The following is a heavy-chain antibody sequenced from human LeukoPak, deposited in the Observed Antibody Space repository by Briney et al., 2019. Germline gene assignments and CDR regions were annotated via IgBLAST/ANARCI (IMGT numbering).Heavy chain of an antibody. CDR2: INPNSGGT. CDR3: ARGAPYYYDSSGYYFSY. D-gene: IGHD3-22*01. V-gene: IGHV1-2*06. J-gene: IGHJ4*02. CDR1: GYTFTGYY. Sequence: ASVKVSCKASGYTFTGYYMHWVRQAPGQGLEWMGRINPNSGGTNYAQKSQGRVTMTRDTSISTAYMELSRLRSDDTAVYYCARGAPYYYDSSGYYFSYWGQGTLVTVSS.